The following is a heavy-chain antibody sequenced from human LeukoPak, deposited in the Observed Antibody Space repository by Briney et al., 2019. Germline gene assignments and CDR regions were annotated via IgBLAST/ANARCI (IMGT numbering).Heavy chain of an antibody. CDR3: ARMADYYDSSGYFDY. CDR2: IYYSGST. J-gene: IGHJ4*02. Sequence: SETLSLTCTVSGGSISSSSYYWGWIRQPPGKGLEWIGSIYYSGSTYYNPSLKSRVTISVDTSKNQFSLKLSSVTAADTAVYYCARMADYYDSSGYFDYWGQGTLVTVS. CDR1: GGSISSSSYY. D-gene: IGHD3-22*01. V-gene: IGHV4-39*07.